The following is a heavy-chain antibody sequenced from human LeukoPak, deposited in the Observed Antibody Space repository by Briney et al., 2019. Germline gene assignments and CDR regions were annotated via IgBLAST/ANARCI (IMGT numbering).Heavy chain of an antibody. CDR2: IIPIFGTA. CDR1: GGTFSSYA. V-gene: IGHV1-69*13. J-gene: IGHJ6*03. CDR3: ARSVLQWLRLDYYYYYMDV. D-gene: IGHD5-12*01. Sequence: SVKVSCKASGGTFSSYAISWVRQAPGQGLEWMGGIIPIFGTANYAQKFQGRVTITADESTSTAYMELSSLRSGDTAVYYCARSVLQWLRLDYYYYYMDVWGKGTTVTVSS.